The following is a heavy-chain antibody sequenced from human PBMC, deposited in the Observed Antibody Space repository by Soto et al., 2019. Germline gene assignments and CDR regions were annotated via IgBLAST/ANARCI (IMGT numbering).Heavy chain of an antibody. V-gene: IGHV1-2*04. CDR2: INPNSGGT. D-gene: IGHD3-9*01. CDR1: GYTFTGYY. Sequence: ASVKVSCKASGYTFTGYYMHWVRQAPGQGLEWMGWINPNSGGTNYAQKFQGWVTMTRDTSISTAYMELSRLRSDDTAVYYCARGALRLQYFDWSPDAFDIWSQGTMVTLS. CDR3: ARGALRLQYFDWSPDAFDI. J-gene: IGHJ3*02.